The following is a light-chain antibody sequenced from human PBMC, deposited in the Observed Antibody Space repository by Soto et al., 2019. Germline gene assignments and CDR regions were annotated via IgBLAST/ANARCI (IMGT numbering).Light chain of an antibody. J-gene: IGKJ5*01. V-gene: IGKV1-5*03. Sequence: QVPQXXSTLSAYTSDXXXXXXXASQSISSWLAWYQQKPXKPPNLLIYKASSXESGVPSRFSGSGSGTEFTLTISSLKPDDFDTYYCQQYNSDPITLGQGKRREMK. CDR1: QSISSW. CDR2: KAS. CDR3: QQYNSDPIT.